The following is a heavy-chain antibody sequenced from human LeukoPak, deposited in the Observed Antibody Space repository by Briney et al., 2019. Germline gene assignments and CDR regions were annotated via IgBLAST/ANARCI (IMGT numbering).Heavy chain of an antibody. CDR2: IYYSGST. Sequence: SETLSLTCTVSGGSISSSRYYWGWIRQPPGKGLEWIGSIYYSGSTYYNPSLKSRVTISVDTSKNQFSLKLSSVTAADTAVYYCARHLYYYYYYMDVWGKGTTVTISS. CDR3: ARHLYYYYYYMDV. J-gene: IGHJ6*03. V-gene: IGHV4-39*01. CDR1: GGSISSSRYY.